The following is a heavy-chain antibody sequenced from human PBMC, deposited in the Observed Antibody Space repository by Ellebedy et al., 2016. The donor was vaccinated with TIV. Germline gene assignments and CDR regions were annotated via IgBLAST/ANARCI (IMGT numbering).Heavy chain of an antibody. Sequence: ASVKVSXKASRYTFTSYHINWVRQATGQGLEWMGWMNPNSDYTAYAQKFQGRVTMTKDTSVNTAYMELSSLRSEDTAVYYCARGHADGGSLSVWGEGTTVTVSS. J-gene: IGHJ6*04. D-gene: IGHD5-24*01. CDR1: RYTFTSYH. V-gene: IGHV1-8*01. CDR2: MNPNSDYT. CDR3: ARGHADGGSLSV.